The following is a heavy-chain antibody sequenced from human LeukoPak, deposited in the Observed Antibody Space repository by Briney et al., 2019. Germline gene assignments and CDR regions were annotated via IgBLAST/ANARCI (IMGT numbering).Heavy chain of an antibody. CDR1: GGSISSGGYS. CDR3: ARHGRVSWMFDY. V-gene: IGHV4-30-2*01. CDR2: IYHSGST. J-gene: IGHJ4*02. D-gene: IGHD1-26*01. Sequence: SETLSLTCAVSGGSISSGGYSWSWIRQPPGKGLEWIGYIYHSGSTYYNPSLKSRVTISVDRSKNQFSLKLSSVTAADTAVYYCARHGRVSWMFDYWGQGTLVTVSS.